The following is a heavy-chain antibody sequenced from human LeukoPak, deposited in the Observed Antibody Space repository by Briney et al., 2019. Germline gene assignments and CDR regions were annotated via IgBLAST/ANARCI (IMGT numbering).Heavy chain of an antibody. Sequence: GGSLRLSCAASGFTFSSYWMSWVRQAPGKGLEWAANIKYDGDEEYYVDSVKGRFTISRDNAKNSLYLQLNSLRVEDTAVYYCKSGGAAPGSFDNWGQGTLVTVSP. J-gene: IGHJ4*02. V-gene: IGHV3-7*01. CDR3: KSGGAAPGSFDN. CDR2: IKYDGDEE. CDR1: GFTFSSYW. D-gene: IGHD6-13*01.